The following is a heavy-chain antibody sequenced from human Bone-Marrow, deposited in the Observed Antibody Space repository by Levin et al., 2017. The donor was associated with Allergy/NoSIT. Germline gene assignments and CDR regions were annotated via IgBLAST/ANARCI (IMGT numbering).Heavy chain of an antibody. J-gene: IGHJ3*01. CDR1: GYTYTNHW. V-gene: IGHV5-51*01. Sequence: GESLKISCKGSGYTYTNHWIGWVRQTPGKGLEWMGMIYPSDSDTKYSPTFQGHVTISADKSTRTAYLHWSSLKASDTGVYYCARRSVQVTFGGVKVDDALDLWGQGTMVTVS. CDR2: IYPSDSDT. D-gene: IGHD3-16*01. CDR3: ARRSVQVTFGGVKVDDALDL.